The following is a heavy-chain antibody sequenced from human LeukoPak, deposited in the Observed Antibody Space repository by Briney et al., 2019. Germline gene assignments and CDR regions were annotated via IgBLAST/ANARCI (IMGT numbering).Heavy chain of an antibody. CDR1: GFTFSRYD. CDR3: ARGGETGFDY. J-gene: IGHJ4*02. Sequence: GGSLRLSRAASGFTFSRYDMHWVRQATGKGLEWVSGIANAGDTFYVGSVKGRFTISRENAKSSLYLQMNSLRDGDTAVYYCARGGETGFDYWGQGTLVTVSS. CDR2: IANAGDT. D-gene: IGHD3-10*01. V-gene: IGHV3-13*01.